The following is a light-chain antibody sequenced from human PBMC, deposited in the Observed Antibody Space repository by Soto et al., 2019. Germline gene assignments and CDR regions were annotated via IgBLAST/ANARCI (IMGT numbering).Light chain of an antibody. Sequence: DIQMTQSPATLSASVGDRVTITCRASQSISSWLASYQQKPGKAPKLLIYKASSIASGVPSRFSGSGSGTEFTLTISSLQSDDFAAYYCQQYNSYPYTFGQGTKLEIK. J-gene: IGKJ2*01. CDR2: KAS. V-gene: IGKV1-5*03. CDR3: QQYNSYPYT. CDR1: QSISSW.